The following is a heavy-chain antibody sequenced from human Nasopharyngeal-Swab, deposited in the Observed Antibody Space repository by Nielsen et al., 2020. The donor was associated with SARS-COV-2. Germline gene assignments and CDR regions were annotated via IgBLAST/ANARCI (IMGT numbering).Heavy chain of an antibody. CDR3: ARGPHTIFGVVSHFDY. CDR2: IYYSGST. Sequence: SETLSLTCTVSGGSISSGGYYWSWIRQHPGKGLEWIGYIYYSGSTYYNPSLKSRVTISVDTSKNQFSLKLSSVTAADTAVYYCARGPHTIFGVVSHFDYWGQGTLVTVSS. V-gene: IGHV4-31*03. D-gene: IGHD3-3*01. CDR1: GGSISSGGYY. J-gene: IGHJ4*02.